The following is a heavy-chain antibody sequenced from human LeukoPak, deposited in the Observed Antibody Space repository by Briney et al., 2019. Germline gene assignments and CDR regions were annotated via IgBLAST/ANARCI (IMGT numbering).Heavy chain of an antibody. D-gene: IGHD1-1*01. CDR3: ATTTFAVQAFAS. CDR1: GGSTYSGGSS. J-gene: IGHJ4*02. V-gene: IGHV4-30-2*01. CDR2: IYHAGNT. Sequence: PSQTLSLTCTVSGGSTYSGGSSWSWIRQPPGKGLEWIGFIYHAGNTYYNPSLESRVTISIDRSKNQFSLELRSLTAADTAVYYCATTTFAVQAFASWGQGALVTVSS.